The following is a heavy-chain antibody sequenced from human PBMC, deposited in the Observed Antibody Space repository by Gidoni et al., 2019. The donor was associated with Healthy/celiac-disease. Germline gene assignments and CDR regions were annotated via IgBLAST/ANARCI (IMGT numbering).Heavy chain of an antibody. V-gene: IGHV3-30*18. CDR1: GFPFSSYG. CDR2: ISYDGSNK. CDR3: AKDGSELAVAGPYYFDY. Sequence: QVQLVESGGGVVQPGRSLRLSCAASGFPFSSYGMHWVRQAPGKGLEWVAVISYDGSNKYYADSVKGRFTISRDNSKNTLYLQMNSLRAEDTAVYYCAKDGSELAVAGPYYFDYWGQGTLVTVSS. J-gene: IGHJ4*02. D-gene: IGHD6-19*01.